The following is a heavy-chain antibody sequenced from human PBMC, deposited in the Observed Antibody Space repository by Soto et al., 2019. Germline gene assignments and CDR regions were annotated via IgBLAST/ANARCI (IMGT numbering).Heavy chain of an antibody. CDR3: SRGRSIEVYYYYYYMDV. J-gene: IGHJ6*03. Sequence: SETLSLTCTVSGGSISSSSYYWGWIRQPPGKGLEWIGSIYYSGSTYYNPSLKSRVTISVDTSKNQLSLKLSSVTAADTAVYYCSRGRSIEVYYYYYYMDVWGKGTTVTVSS. CDR2: IYYSGST. V-gene: IGHV4-39*01. CDR1: GGSISSSSYY. D-gene: IGHD2-2*01.